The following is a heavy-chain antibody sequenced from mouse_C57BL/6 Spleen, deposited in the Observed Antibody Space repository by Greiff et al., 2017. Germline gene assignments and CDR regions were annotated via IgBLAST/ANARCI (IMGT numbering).Heavy chain of an antibody. CDR3: SRWEYYGSIYAMDY. Sequence: VKLQQPGAELVKPGASVKLSCKASGYTFTSYWMHWVKQRPGQGLEWIGMIHPNSGSTNYNEKFKSKATLTVDKSSSTAYMQLSSLTSEDSAVYYCSRWEYYGSIYAMDYWGQGTSVTVSS. CDR2: IHPNSGST. D-gene: IGHD1-1*01. J-gene: IGHJ4*01. V-gene: IGHV1-64*01. CDR1: GYTFTSYW.